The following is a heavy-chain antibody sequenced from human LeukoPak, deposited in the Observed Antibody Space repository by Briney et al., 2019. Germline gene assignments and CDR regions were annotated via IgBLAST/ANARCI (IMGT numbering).Heavy chain of an antibody. CDR3: AREPRGYSYGTQLRYFDY. J-gene: IGHJ4*02. Sequence: SETLSLTCTVSGGSISSYYWSWIRQPPGKGLEWIGYIYYSGSTNYNPSLKSRVTISVDTSKNQVSLKLSSVTAADTAVYYCAREPRGYSYGTQLRYFDYWGQGTLVTVSS. V-gene: IGHV4-59*01. CDR2: IYYSGST. CDR1: GGSISSYY. D-gene: IGHD5-18*01.